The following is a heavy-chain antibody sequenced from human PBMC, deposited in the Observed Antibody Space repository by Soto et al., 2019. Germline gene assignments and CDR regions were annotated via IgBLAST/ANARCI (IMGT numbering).Heavy chain of an antibody. CDR2: IYWDDDK. CDR1: GFSLSTSGVG. D-gene: IGHD3-9*01. CDR3: ARMGRYYDILTGYSWTIDY. V-gene: IGHV2-5*02. Sequence: QITLKESGPTLVKPTQTLTLTCTFSGFSLSTSGVGVGWIRQPPGKALEWLALIYWDDDKRYSPSLKSRLTLTNDTSKNQVVLTMTNMDPVDTATYYCARMGRYYDILTGYSWTIDYWGQGTLVTVSS. J-gene: IGHJ4*02.